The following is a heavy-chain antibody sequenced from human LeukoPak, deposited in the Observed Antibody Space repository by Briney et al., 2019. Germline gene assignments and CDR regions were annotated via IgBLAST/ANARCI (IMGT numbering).Heavy chain of an antibody. V-gene: IGHV3-23*01. CDR2: ISGSGGST. Sequence: GGSLRLSCAASGFTFSNYAMGWVRLAPGKGLEWVSAISGSGGSTYYADSVKGRFTISRDNSKNTLYLQMNSLRAEDTAVYYCAKGDYGDYPHYYGMDVWGQGTTVTVSS. CDR3: AKGDYGDYPHYYGMDV. D-gene: IGHD4-17*01. J-gene: IGHJ6*02. CDR1: GFTFSNYA.